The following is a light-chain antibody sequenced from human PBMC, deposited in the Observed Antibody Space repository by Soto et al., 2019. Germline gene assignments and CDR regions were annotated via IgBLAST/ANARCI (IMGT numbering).Light chain of an antibody. CDR2: GAS. CDR3: QQSYSTPYT. Sequence: SRYLNWYQQKPGKAPKLLIYGASSLESGVPSKFSASGSGTDFTLTIGSLEPEDFATYYCQQSYSTPYTFGQGTKVDIK. J-gene: IGKJ2*01. CDR1: SRY. V-gene: IGKV1-39*01.